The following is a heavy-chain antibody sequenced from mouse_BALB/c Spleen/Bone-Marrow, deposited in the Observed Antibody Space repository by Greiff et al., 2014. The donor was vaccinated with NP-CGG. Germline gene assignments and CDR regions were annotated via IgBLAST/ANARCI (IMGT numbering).Heavy chain of an antibody. CDR2: INPGSGGT. CDR1: GYAFTNYL. Sequence: VQLQQSGAELVRPGTSVKVSCKASGYAFTNYLIEWVEQRPGQGLEWIGVINPGSGGTNYNEKFKGKATLTADKSSSTAYMQLSSLTSDDSAVYFCARRDYSFAYWGQGTLVTVSA. V-gene: IGHV1-54*01. CDR3: ARRDYSFAY. J-gene: IGHJ3*01. D-gene: IGHD2-13*01.